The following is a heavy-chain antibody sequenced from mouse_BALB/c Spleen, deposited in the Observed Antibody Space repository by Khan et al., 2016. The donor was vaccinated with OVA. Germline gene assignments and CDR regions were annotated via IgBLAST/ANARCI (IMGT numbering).Heavy chain of an antibody. CDR2: ISPSSGYT. D-gene: IGHD2-14*01. Sequence: QVQLQQSGTELARPGASVKMSCKASGYTFTTYTMHWVKQRPGQGLEWIGYISPSSGYTNYNQKFKDKATLTADKSSIPAYMQLSSLTSEDSAVYYCAREGAYYRSDGWFAYWGQGTLVTVSA. CDR1: GYTFTTYT. CDR3: AREGAYYRSDGWFAY. V-gene: IGHV1-4*01. J-gene: IGHJ3*01.